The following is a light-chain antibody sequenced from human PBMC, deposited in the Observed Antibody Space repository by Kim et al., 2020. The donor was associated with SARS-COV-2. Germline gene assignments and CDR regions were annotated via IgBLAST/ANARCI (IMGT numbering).Light chain of an antibody. J-gene: IGKJ4*01. Sequence: AFVEDRVTITCRASLGITSHLAWYQQKPGKAPKLLIYAASSLESGVPSRFSGSGFGTDFTLTISSLQPEDFATYYCQQADSFPLTFGGGTKVDIK. CDR3: QQADSFPLT. CDR1: LGITSH. CDR2: AAS. V-gene: IGKV1D-12*01.